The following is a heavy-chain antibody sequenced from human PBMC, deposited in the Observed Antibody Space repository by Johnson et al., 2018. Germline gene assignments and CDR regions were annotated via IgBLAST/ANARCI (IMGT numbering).Heavy chain of an antibody. Sequence: QVQLVQSGGGVVQPGTSLRLSCAPSRFTFSSSGTHWVRQSPGKGLEWVAALSYDGNDKYYPDSVKGRFIISRDNSKNTLYLQMNSLRPEDTAMYFCAKTSYYVSSGSPHAFDIWGQGTMVTVSS. CDR1: RFTFSSSG. CDR3: AKTSYYVSSGSPHAFDI. D-gene: IGHD3-22*01. J-gene: IGHJ3*02. V-gene: IGHV3-30*18. CDR2: LSYDGNDK.